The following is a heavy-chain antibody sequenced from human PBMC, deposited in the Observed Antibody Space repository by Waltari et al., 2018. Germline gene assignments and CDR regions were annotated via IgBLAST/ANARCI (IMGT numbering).Heavy chain of an antibody. CDR2: IYHSGST. CDR3: ARGGPYCSSTSCYSNWFDP. J-gene: IGHJ5*02. V-gene: IGHV4-30-2*01. Sequence: LSLTCAVSGGSISSGGYSWSWIRQPPGKGLEWIGYIYHSGSTYYNPSLKSRVTISVDRSKNQFSLKLSSVTAADTAVYYCARGGPYCSSTSCYSNWFDPWGQGTLVTVSS. CDR1: GGSISSGGYS. D-gene: IGHD2-2*01.